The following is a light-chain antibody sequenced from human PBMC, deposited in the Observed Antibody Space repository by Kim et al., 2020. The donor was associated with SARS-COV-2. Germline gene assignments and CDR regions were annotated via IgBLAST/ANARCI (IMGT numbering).Light chain of an antibody. V-gene: IGKV1-39*01. J-gene: IGKJ5*01. CDR2: DAS. CDR3: QQSYGTPIT. CDR1: QSIINY. Sequence: ASVGDGVTITCRASQSIINYLNWYQQKPGKAPNLLIYDASSLQSGVPSRFSGSGSGTDFTLTISSLQPEDFATYYCQQSYGTPITFGQGTRLEIK.